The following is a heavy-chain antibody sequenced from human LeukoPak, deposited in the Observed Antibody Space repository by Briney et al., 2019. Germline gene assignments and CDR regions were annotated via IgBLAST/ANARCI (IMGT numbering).Heavy chain of an antibody. D-gene: IGHD2-15*01. CDR2: ISNNGGYT. CDR1: GFTFSSSA. J-gene: IGHJ4*02. V-gene: IGHV3-23*01. Sequence: GGSLRLSCAASGFTFSSSAMSWVRQAPGRGLEWVSAISNNGGYTYYADSVQGRFTISRDNSKSTLYLQMNSMRADDTAVYYCARGPVDCSGGSCYSGGLDYWGQGTLVTVSS. CDR3: ARGPVDCSGGSCYSGGLDY.